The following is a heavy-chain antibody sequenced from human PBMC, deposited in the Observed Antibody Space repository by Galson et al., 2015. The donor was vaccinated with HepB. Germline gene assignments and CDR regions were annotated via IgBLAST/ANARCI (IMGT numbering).Heavy chain of an antibody. Sequence: SLRLSCAASGFTFSSYAMHWVRQAPGKGLEWVAVISYDGSNKYYADSVKGRFTISRDNSKNTLYLQMNSLRAEDTAVYYCARDRDRVAEYLFDYWGQGTLVTVSS. CDR1: GFTFSSYA. CDR2: ISYDGSNK. CDR3: ARDRDRVAEYLFDY. D-gene: IGHD6-19*01. V-gene: IGHV3-30-3*01. J-gene: IGHJ4*02.